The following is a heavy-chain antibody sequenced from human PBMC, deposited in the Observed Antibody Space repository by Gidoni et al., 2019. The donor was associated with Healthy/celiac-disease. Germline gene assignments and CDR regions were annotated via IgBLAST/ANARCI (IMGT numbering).Heavy chain of an antibody. CDR3: AKDTSHYYDSSGSPNY. J-gene: IGHJ4*02. CDR1: GFTFDAYA. V-gene: IGHV3-9*01. Sequence: ELQLVEYGGGLVQPGRSLRLSCAASGFTFDAYAMHWVRQAPGKGLEWVSGISWNSGSIGYADSVKGRFTISRDNAKNSLYLQMNSLRAEDTALYYGAKDTSHYYDSSGSPNYWGQGTLVTVSA. D-gene: IGHD3-22*01. CDR2: ISWNSGSI.